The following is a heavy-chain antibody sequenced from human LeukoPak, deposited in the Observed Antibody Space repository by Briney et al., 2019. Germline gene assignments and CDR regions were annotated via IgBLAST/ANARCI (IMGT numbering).Heavy chain of an antibody. CDR1: GGSFSGYY. D-gene: IGHD3-22*01. Sequence: PSETLSLTCAVYGGSFSGYYWSWIRQPPGKGLEWIGEINHSGSTSYNPSLKSRVTISVDTSKNQFSLKLSSVTAADTAVYYCARGRRYYYDSSVDYWGQGTLVTVSS. J-gene: IGHJ4*02. CDR3: ARGRRYYYDSSVDY. V-gene: IGHV4-34*01. CDR2: INHSGST.